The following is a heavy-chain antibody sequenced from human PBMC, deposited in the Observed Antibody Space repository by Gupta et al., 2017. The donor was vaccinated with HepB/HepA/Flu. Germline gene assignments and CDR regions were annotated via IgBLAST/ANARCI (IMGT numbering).Heavy chain of an antibody. CDR1: GFTFSSYS. V-gene: IGHV3-21*01. CDR3: ARDQNWNLNWFDP. J-gene: IGHJ5*02. D-gene: IGHD1-1*01. CDR2: ISSSSSYI. Sequence: EVQLVESGGGLVKPGGSLRLSCAASGFTFSSYSMNWVRQAPGKGLEWVSSISSSSSYIYYADSVKGRFTISRDNAKNSLYLQMNSLRAEDTAVYYCARDQNWNLNWFDPWGQGTLVTVSS.